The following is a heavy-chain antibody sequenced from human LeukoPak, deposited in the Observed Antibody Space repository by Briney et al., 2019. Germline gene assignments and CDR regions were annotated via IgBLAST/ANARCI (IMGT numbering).Heavy chain of an antibody. CDR3: ARDYYGQNWFDS. V-gene: IGHV3-23*01. CDR1: GFIFSNYG. CDR2: ISGSGDST. D-gene: IGHD3-10*01. J-gene: IGHJ5*01. Sequence: GGSLRLSCAASGFIFSNYGMTWVRQAPGKGLEWVSAISGSGDSTYYADSVKGRFTISRDNSKNTLYLQMNSLRAEDTAMYYCARDYYGQNWFDSWGQGTLVTVSS.